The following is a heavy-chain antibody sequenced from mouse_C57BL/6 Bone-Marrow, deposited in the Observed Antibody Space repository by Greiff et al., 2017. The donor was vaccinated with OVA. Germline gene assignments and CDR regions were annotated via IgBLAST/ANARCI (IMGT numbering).Heavy chain of an antibody. D-gene: IGHD2-4*01. Sequence: EVQLQQSGPELVKPGASVKMSCKASGYTFTDYNMHWVKQSHGQSLEWIGYINPNNGGTSSNQKFKGKATLTVNKSSSTAYMELRSLTSEDSAVYYCAKGVYYDYEWYFDVWGTGTTVTVSS. V-gene: IGHV1-22*01. J-gene: IGHJ1*03. CDR2: INPNNGGT. CDR3: AKGVYYDYEWYFDV. CDR1: GYTFTDYN.